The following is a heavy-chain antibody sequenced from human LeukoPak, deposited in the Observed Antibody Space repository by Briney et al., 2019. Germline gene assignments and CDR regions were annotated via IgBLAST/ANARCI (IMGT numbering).Heavy chain of an antibody. J-gene: IGHJ3*02. V-gene: IGHV1-18*01. CDR3: ARDFRITMVRGAKSSSTFDI. D-gene: IGHD3-10*01. Sequence: ASVKVSCKTSGQTFSSYGFSWVRQAPGQGLEWMGWISAYNGNTNYAQKLQGRVTMTTDTSTSTAYMELRSLRSDDTAVYYCARDFRITMVRGAKSSSTFDIWGQGTMVTVSS. CDR1: GQTFSSYG. CDR2: ISAYNGNT.